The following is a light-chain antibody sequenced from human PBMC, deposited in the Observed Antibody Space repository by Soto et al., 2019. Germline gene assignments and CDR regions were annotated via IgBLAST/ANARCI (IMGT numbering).Light chain of an antibody. CDR1: SSDVGSYNF. J-gene: IGLJ2*01. V-gene: IGLV2-8*01. CDR2: DVI. Sequence: QSPLTQPPSASGSPGQSVTISCTGTSSDVGSYNFVSWYQHHPGKAPKLMLYDVIKRPSGVPDRFSGSKSGNTASLTVSGLQAEDEADYYCSSYGGSNNFVVFGGGTKVTVL. CDR3: SSYGGSNNFVV.